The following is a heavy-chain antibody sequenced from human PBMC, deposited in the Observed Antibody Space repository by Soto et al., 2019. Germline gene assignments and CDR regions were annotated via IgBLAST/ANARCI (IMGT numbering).Heavy chain of an antibody. J-gene: IGHJ4*02. D-gene: IGHD6-13*01. CDR1: GYTFTSYG. V-gene: IGHV1-18*01. Sequence: QVQLVQSGAEVKKPGASVKVSCKASGYTFTSYGISWVRQAPGQGLEWMGCISAYNGNTNYAQKLQGRLTMTTDTSTSTAYMELRSLRSDDTAVYYCARDPPTIASAGREDYWGQGTLVTVSS. CDR2: ISAYNGNT. CDR3: ARDPPTIASAGREDY.